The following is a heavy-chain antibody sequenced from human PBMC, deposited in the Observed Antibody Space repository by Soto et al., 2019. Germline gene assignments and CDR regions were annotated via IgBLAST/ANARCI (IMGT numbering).Heavy chain of an antibody. Sequence: WGSLRLSRATCGFIVRDCAMNWARKAQGKGLEWVSYISSSSSVIDYADSVKGRFTVSRDNARNSLYLQMNSLRAEDTAVYYCARDLSWGSNWYYYMDVWGKGTTVTVSS. CDR2: ISSSSSVI. V-gene: IGHV3-48*01. D-gene: IGHD7-27*01. CDR1: GFIVRDCA. J-gene: IGHJ6*03. CDR3: ARDLSWGSNWYYYMDV.